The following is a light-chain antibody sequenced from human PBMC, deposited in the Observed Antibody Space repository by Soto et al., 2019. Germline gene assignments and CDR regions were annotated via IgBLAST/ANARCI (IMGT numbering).Light chain of an antibody. CDR3: KSYTSGSTPWV. Sequence: QPVLTQPASVSGSPGQSITISCTGTSSDVGGYDYVSWYQQHPGKAPKLVIYDVNNRPSGVSNRFSGSKSDNTASLTISGLQAEDEADYYCKSYTSGSTPWVFGGGTKLTVL. CDR2: DVN. CDR1: SSDVGGYDY. V-gene: IGLV2-14*01. J-gene: IGLJ3*02.